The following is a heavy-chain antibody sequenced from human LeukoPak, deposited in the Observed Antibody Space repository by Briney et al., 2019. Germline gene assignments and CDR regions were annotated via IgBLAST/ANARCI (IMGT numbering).Heavy chain of an antibody. J-gene: IGHJ6*02. CDR2: IKQDGSEK. Sequence: PGGSLRLSCAASGFTFSSYWMSWVRQAPGKGLEWVANIKQDGSEKYYVDSVKGRFTISRDNAKNSLYLQMNSLRAEDTAVYYCARDMVKQWLISYYYYGVDVWSQGTTVTVSS. CDR3: ARDMVKQWLISYYYYGVDV. D-gene: IGHD6-19*01. V-gene: IGHV3-7*03. CDR1: GFTFSSYW.